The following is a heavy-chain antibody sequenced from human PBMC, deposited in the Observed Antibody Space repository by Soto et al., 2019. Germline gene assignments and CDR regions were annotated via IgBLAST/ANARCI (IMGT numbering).Heavy chain of an antibody. CDR2: MNPNSGNT. J-gene: IGHJ6*03. D-gene: IGHD1-7*01. V-gene: IGHV1-8*01. CDR3: AIKGGEITGTKDYYYYMDV. CDR1: GYTFTSYD. Sequence: GASVKVSCKASGYTFTSYDINWVRQATGQGLEWMGWMNPNSGNTGYAQKFQGRVTMTRNTSISAAYMELSSLRSEDTAVYYCAIKGGEITGTKDYYYYMDVWGKGTTVTVSS.